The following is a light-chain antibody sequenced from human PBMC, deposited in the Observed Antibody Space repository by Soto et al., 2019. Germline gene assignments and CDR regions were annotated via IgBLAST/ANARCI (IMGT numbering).Light chain of an antibody. V-gene: IGKV1-39*01. CDR3: QQSFSTPYT. CDR2: AAS. CDR1: RSISNY. Sequence: DIQMTQSPSSLSASVGDRDTITCRASRSISNYLNWYQQKPGKAPKLLYAASSLQSGVPSRFSGSGSGTDFSLTISSLQPEDFATYYCQQSFSTPYTFGQGTKLEIK. J-gene: IGKJ2*01.